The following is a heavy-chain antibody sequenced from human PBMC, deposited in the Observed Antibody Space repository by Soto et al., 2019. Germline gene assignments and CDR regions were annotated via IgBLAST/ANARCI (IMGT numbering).Heavy chain of an antibody. CDR1: GYTFTSYG. CDR3: ARDVLGDFGLRPTPNWFDP. V-gene: IGHV1-18*01. CDR2: ISAYNGNT. J-gene: IGHJ5*02. Sequence: GASVKVSCKASGYTFTSYGISWVRQAPGQGHEWMGWISAYNGNTNYAQKLQGRVTMTTDTSTGTAYMELRSLRSDDTAVYYCARDVLGDFGLRPTPNWFDPWGQGSLVTVSS. D-gene: IGHD3-10*01.